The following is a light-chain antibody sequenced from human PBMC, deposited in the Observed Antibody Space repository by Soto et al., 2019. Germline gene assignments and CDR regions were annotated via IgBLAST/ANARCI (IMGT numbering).Light chain of an antibody. CDR1: QSVDNY. CDR2: DAS. CDR3: QQRREWPIT. J-gene: IGKJ5*01. V-gene: IGKV3-11*01. Sequence: IVLTQSPGTLSLSPGEVATLSCRASQSVDNYLAWFQQKPGQAPRLLIYDASNRATGIPDRFSGSGSGTDFTLTINSLEPEDFALYYCQQRREWPITFGQGTRLEIK.